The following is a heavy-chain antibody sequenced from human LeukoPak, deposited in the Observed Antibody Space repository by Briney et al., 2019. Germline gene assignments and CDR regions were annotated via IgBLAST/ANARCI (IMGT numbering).Heavy chain of an antibody. D-gene: IGHD2-2*01. CDR1: GYTFTGYY. CDR2: INPNSGGT. V-gene: IGHV1-2*06. CDR3: ARDGQYCSSTSCLLYYYYYCMDV. Sequence: ASVKVSCKASGYTFTGYYMHWVRQAPGQGLEWMGRINPNSGGTNYAQKFQGRVTMTRDTSISTAYMKLSRLRSDDTAVYYCARDGQYCSSTSCLLYYYYYCMDVWGQGTTVTVSS. J-gene: IGHJ6*02.